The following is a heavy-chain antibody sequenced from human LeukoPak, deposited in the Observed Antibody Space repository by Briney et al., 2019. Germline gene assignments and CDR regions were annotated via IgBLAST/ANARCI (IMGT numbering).Heavy chain of an antibody. CDR3: AKVRTGSTSQASDY. D-gene: IGHD2-2*01. CDR2: ISITGGTT. Sequence: AGGSLRLSCVASGFTFSKYAMTWVRQAPGKGLEWVSSISITGGTTYYADSVKGRFTISRDNSKNTLYLQMNSLRAEDTAVYYCAKVRTGSTSQASDYWSQGTLVTVSS. V-gene: IGHV3-23*01. J-gene: IGHJ4*02. CDR1: GFTFSKYA.